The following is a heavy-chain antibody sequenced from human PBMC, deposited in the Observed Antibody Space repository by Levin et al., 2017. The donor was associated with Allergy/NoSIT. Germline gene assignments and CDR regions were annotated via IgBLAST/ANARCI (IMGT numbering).Heavy chain of an antibody. J-gene: IGHJ3*01. D-gene: IGHD3-22*01. CDR1: GFTFSNHG. V-gene: IGHV3-30*18. CDR3: AKGPYLYDSSGLDAFDV. CDR2: ISYEGANK. Sequence: SLKISCVASGFTFSNHGMFWVRQAPGRGLECVVLISYEGANKYYADSVKGRFTISRDSSKNTLFLQMNSLRPEDTAVYYCAKGPYLYDSSGLDAFDVWGQGTLLTVSS.